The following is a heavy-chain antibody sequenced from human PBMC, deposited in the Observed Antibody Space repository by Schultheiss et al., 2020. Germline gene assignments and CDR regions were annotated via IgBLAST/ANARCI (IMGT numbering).Heavy chain of an antibody. CDR3: AREGTGTHLDC. CDR2: IYYSGST. D-gene: IGHD1-1*01. J-gene: IGHJ4*02. CDR1: GGSFSGYY. Sequence: SETLSLTCAVYGGSFSGYYWGWIRQAPGKGLEWIGYIYYSGSTNYNPSLKSRVTISVDTSKNQFSLKLSSVTAADTAVYYCAREGTGTHLDCWGQGTLVTVSS. V-gene: IGHV4-59*01.